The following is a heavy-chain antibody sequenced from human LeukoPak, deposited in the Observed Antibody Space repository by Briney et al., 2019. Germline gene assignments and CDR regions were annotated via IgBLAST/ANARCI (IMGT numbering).Heavy chain of an antibody. CDR3: AKDSKIVGATFRSYHYMDV. J-gene: IGHJ6*03. D-gene: IGHD1-26*01. V-gene: IGHV3-23*01. CDR1: GFTFSDSY. CDR2: IRGSGDRT. Sequence: GGSLRLSCAASGFTFSDSYMTWIRQAPGKGLEWVSAIRGSGDRTHYADSVKGRFTISRGNSKNTLYLQMNSLRAEDTAVYYCAKDSKIVGATFRSYHYMDVWGKGTAVTVSS.